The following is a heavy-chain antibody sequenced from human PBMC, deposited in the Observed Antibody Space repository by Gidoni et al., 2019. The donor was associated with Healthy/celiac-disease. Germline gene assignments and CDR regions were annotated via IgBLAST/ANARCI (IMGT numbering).Heavy chain of an antibody. D-gene: IGHD6-19*01. CDR2: IWYDGSNK. CDR1: GFTFSSYG. J-gene: IGHJ4*02. CDR3: ARDIERFSACVDY. V-gene: IGHV3-33*01. Sequence: QVQLVESGGGVVQPGRSLRLSCAAPGFTFSSYGMHWVRQAPGKGLEWVAVIWYDGSNKYYADSVKGRFTISRDNSKNTLYLQMNSLRAEDTAVYYCARDIERFSACVDYWGQGTLVTVSS.